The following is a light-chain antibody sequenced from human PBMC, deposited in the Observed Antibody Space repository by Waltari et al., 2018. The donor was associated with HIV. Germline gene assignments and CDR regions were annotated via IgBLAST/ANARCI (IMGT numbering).Light chain of an antibody. Sequence: DIQMTQSPSTLSASVGDRVTITCRASQSINNWLAWCQQKPGKAPKVLIYKASSLESGVPSRFSGSGSGTEFTLTISSLQPDDFATYYCQQYYNYRWTFGQGTRVEIK. CDR1: QSINNW. V-gene: IGKV1-5*03. J-gene: IGKJ1*01. CDR2: KAS. CDR3: QQYYNYRWT.